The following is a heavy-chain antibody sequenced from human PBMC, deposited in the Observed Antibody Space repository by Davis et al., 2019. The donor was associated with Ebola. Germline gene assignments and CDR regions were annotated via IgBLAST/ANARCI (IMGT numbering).Heavy chain of an antibody. CDR3: ARLSGLFSSSSGALYFDL. Sequence: SETLSLTCAVYGGSFNDYYWSWVRQSPGQGLEWIGEINHRGDTDYNPSLRSRATISIDPSRLQFSLRLASVTAADTAVYFCARLSGLFSSSSGALYFDLWGRGTLVSVSS. D-gene: IGHD6-6*01. J-gene: IGHJ2*01. V-gene: IGHV4-34*01. CDR1: GGSFNDYY. CDR2: INHRGDT.